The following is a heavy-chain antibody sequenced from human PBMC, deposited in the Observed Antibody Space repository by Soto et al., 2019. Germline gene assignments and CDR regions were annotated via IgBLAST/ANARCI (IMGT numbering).Heavy chain of an antibody. J-gene: IGHJ5*02. Sequence: PGGSLRLSCAASGFTFSGKSMHWVRQAPGKGLEWVALISPDGSQIFYADSVRGRFTISRDNSKNTAYLQMNSLRAEDTSLYLCATNKDDTWLLTSWGQGTLVPVSS. V-gene: IGHV3-30-3*01. D-gene: IGHD1-1*01. CDR3: ATNKDDTWLLTS. CDR1: GFTFSGKS. CDR2: ISPDGSQI.